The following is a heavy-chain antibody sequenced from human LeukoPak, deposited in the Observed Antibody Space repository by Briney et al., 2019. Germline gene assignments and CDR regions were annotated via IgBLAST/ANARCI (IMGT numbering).Heavy chain of an antibody. CDR2: ISCIGST. CDR3: ASDSISINAFDA. J-gene: IGHJ3*01. D-gene: IGHD3-10*01. V-gene: IGHV4-59*11. CDR1: GGSFNTHY. Sequence: SETLSLTCTVSGGSFNTHYWSWIRQPPGKGLEWIGYISCIGSTNYNPSLKSRVTISIDTSKNEVSLMLTSVTAADTAVYYCASDSISINAFDAWGQGTMVTVSS.